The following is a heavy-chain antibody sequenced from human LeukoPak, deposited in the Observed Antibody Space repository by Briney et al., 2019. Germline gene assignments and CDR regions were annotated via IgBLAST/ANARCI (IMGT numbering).Heavy chain of an antibody. D-gene: IGHD5-18*01. CDR3: ARGGYSYGIDY. CDR1: GGSISSGGYY. CDR2: IYYSGST. Sequence: SETLSLTCTVSGGSISSGGYYWSWIRQPPGKGLEWIGYIYYSGSTNYNPSLKSRVTISVDTSKNQFSLKLSSVTAADTAVYYCARGGYSYGIDYWGQGTLVTVSS. J-gene: IGHJ4*02. V-gene: IGHV4-61*08.